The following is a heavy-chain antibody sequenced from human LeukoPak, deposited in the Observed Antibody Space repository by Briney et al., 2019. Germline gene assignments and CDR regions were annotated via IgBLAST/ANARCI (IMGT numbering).Heavy chain of an antibody. J-gene: IGHJ3*02. Sequence: SVKVSCKASGGTFSSYAISWVRQAPGQGLEWMGRIIPIFGTANYAQKFQGRVTITTDESTSTAYMELSSPRSEDTAVYYCARVVEMATIRGAFDIWGQGTMVTVSS. CDR3: ARVVEMATIRGAFDI. V-gene: IGHV1-69*05. CDR1: GGTFSSYA. D-gene: IGHD5-24*01. CDR2: IIPIFGTA.